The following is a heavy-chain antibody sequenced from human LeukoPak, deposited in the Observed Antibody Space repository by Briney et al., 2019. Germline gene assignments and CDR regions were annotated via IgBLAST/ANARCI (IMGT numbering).Heavy chain of an antibody. CDR1: GGSISSYY. CDR3: AGEGSYRPLDY. J-gene: IGHJ4*02. CDR2: IYTSGST. Sequence: SETLSLTCTVSGGSISSYYWSWIRQPAGKGLEWIGRIYTSGSTNYHPSLMSRVTMSVDTSKNQCSLNLRSVTAADTAVYYCAGEGSYRPLDYWGQGTLVTVSS. V-gene: IGHV4-4*07. D-gene: IGHD1-26*01.